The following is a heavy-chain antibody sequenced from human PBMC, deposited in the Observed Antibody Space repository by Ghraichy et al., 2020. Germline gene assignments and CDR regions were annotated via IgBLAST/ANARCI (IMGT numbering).Heavy chain of an antibody. CDR3: AKSRESRGSYYVFDY. J-gene: IGHJ4*02. Sequence: GGSLRLSCAASGFTFSSYAMSWVRQAPGKGLEWVSAISGSGGSTYYADSVKGRFTISRDNSKNTLYLQMNSLRAEDTAVYYCAKSRESRGSYYVFDYWGQGTLVTVSS. CDR2: ISGSGGST. V-gene: IGHV3-23*01. CDR1: GFTFSSYA. D-gene: IGHD1-26*01.